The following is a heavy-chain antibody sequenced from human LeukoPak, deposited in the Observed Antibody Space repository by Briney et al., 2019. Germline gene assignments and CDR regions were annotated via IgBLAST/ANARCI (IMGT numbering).Heavy chain of an antibody. CDR2: INPNSGGT. CDR3: ARDMGYCSSTSCPGWFGP. V-gene: IGHV1-2*02. CDR1: GYTFSSYG. Sequence: GASVKVSCKTSGYTFSSYGVSWVRQAPGQGLEWMGWINPNSGGTNYAQKFQGRVTMTRDTSISTAYMELSRLRSDDTAVYYCARDMGYCSSTSCPGWFGPWGQGTLVTVSS. D-gene: IGHD2-2*01. J-gene: IGHJ5*02.